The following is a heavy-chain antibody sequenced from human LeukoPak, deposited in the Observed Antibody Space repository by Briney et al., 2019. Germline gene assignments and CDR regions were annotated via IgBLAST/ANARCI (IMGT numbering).Heavy chain of an antibody. CDR2: IYSGSST. D-gene: IGHD2-21*01. CDR3: ARGTRVPLWQPDTGGYFDY. J-gene: IGHJ4*02. Sequence: GGSLRLSCAASGFIVSSNYMSWVRQAPGKGLEWVSVIYSGSSTYYADSVKGRFTISRDNSKNTLYLQMNSLRAEDTAVYYCARGTRVPLWQPDTGGYFDYWGQGTLVTVSS. CDR1: GFIVSSNY. V-gene: IGHV3-53*01.